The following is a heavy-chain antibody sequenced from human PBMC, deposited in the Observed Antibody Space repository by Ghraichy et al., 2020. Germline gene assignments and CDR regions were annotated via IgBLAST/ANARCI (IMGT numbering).Heavy chain of an antibody. CDR1: GFTFSTYT. Sequence: GGSLRLSCEASGFTFSTYTMTWVRQAPGKGLEWVAHISSSSSSIHYADAVKGRFTISRDNAKNSLHLQMNSLRDEDAAVYYCARKDFDTSVTYYIPFFDYWGQGTLVTVSS. V-gene: IGHV3-48*02. J-gene: IGHJ4*02. CDR2: ISSSSSSI. CDR3: ARKDFDTSVTYYIPFFDY. D-gene: IGHD3-22*01.